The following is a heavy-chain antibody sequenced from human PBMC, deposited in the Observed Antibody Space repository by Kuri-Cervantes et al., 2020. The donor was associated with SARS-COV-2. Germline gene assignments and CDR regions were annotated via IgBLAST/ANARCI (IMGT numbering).Heavy chain of an antibody. J-gene: IGHJ6*02. CDR3: ARERCGGDCYSLGYGMDV. Sequence: GESLKISCAASGFTFSSYAMHWVRQAPGKGLEWVAVISYDGSNKYYADSVKGRFTISRDNSKNTLYLQMNSLRAEDTAVYYCARERCGGDCYSLGYGMDVWGQGTTVTVSS. CDR1: GFTFSSYA. CDR2: ISYDGSNK. D-gene: IGHD2-21*02. V-gene: IGHV3-30-3*01.